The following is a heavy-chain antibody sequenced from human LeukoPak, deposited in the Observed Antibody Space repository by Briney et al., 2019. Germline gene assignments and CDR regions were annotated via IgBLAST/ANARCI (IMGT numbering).Heavy chain of an antibody. CDR3: ARTISRYNSGQEGASKLDY. CDR2: MNDSGST. CDR1: GGSFSGYY. V-gene: IGHV4-34*01. Sequence: SETLSLTCVVYGGSFSGYYWTWIRQPPGNGLEWIGEMNDSGSTNYTPSLKSRVTMSVDTSKSQFSLKLSSVTGADTAVYYCARTISRYNSGQEGASKLDYWGQGTLVTVSS. J-gene: IGHJ4*02. D-gene: IGHD5-18*01.